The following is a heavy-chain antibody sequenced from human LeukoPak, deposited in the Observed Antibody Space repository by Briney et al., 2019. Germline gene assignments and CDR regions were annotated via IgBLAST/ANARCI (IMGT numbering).Heavy chain of an antibody. J-gene: IGHJ4*02. CDR1: GGSISSSSYY. V-gene: IGHV4-39*01. D-gene: IGHD2-8*01. CDR3: ARQDIVLMVYANSADRSDY. Sequence: SETLSLTRTVSGGSISSSSYYWGWIRQPPGKGLEWIGSIYYSGSTYYNPSLKSRVTISVDTSKNQFSLKLSSVTAADTAVYYCARQDIVLMVYANSADRSDYWGQGTLVTVSS. CDR2: IYYSGST.